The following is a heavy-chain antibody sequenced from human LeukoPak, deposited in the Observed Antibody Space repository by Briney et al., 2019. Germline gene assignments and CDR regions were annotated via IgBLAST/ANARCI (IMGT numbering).Heavy chain of an antibody. CDR1: GFTFNNYA. Sequence: PAGGSLRLACVASGFTFNNYAMEWVRQAPGKGLEWVSTINGNGAATYYADSLKGRFLISRDDSKSTVYLRMNKLRVEDSGLYYCANGLAASGNFLLRDYYYFIDVWGKGTTVTVSS. V-gene: IGHV3-23*01. CDR2: INGNGAAT. D-gene: IGHD1-26*01. J-gene: IGHJ6*03. CDR3: ANGLAASGNFLLRDYYYFIDV.